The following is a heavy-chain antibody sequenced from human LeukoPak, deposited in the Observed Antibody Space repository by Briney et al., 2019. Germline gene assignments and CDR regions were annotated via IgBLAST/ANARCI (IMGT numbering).Heavy chain of an antibody. CDR2: IYSGGFT. Sequence: GGSLRLSCAASGFTVSTYYMNWVRQAPGKGLEWVSVIYSGGFTYYADSVKGRFTISRDNSKNTVYLQMNGLRAEDTALYYCARVRSGGSEDYWGQGTLVTVSS. D-gene: IGHD3-10*01. CDR1: GFTVSTYY. J-gene: IGHJ4*02. V-gene: IGHV3-53*01. CDR3: ARVRSGGSEDY.